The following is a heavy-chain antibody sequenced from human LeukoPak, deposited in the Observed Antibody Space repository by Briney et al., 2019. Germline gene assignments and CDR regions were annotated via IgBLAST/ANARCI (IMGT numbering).Heavy chain of an antibody. CDR3: ARGGTYTYFDY. V-gene: IGHV3-7*01. Sequence: GGSLRLSCAASGFTFSSHWMSWVRQAPGKGLEWVANIKQDGSEKYYVDSVKGRFTISRDNAKNSLYLQMNSLRAEDTAVYYCARGGTYTYFDYWGQGTLVTVSS. CDR1: GFTFSSHW. J-gene: IGHJ4*02. D-gene: IGHD1-7*01. CDR2: IKQDGSEK.